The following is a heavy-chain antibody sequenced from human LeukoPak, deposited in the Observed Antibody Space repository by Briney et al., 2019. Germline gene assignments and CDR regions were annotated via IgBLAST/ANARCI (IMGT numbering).Heavy chain of an antibody. J-gene: IGHJ5*02. D-gene: IGHD3-16*01. CDR1: GGTFSSYA. CDR3: ARGNAWDRSRDWSDP. V-gene: IGHV1-18*01. Sequence: GASVKVSCKASGGTFSSYAINWVRQAPGQGLEWMGWISVYNGNTNYAQKLQGRVTMTIDTSTRTAYMELRSLRSDDTAVYYCARGNAWDRSRDWSDPWGQGTLVTVSS. CDR2: ISVYNGNT.